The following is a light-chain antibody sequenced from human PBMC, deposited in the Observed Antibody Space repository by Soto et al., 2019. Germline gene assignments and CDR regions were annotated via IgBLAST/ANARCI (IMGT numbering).Light chain of an antibody. CDR3: QQYNNYWT. J-gene: IGKJ1*01. V-gene: IGKV1-27*01. CDR1: QGISNY. Sequence: DIQMTQSPSSLSAFVGDRVTITCRASQGISNYLAWYQQKPGRVPKLLIYAASTLQSGVPSRFSGSGSGTDFTLTISSLQPDDFATYYCQQYNNYWTFGQGTKVDIK. CDR2: AAS.